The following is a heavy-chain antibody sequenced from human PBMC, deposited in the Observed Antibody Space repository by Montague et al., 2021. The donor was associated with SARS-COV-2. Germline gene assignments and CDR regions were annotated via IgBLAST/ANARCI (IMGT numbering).Heavy chain of an antibody. Sequence: SLRLSCAASGFTFSNYYMNWVRQAPGKGPEWISYISTSAYTTSYAGSVKGRFTISRDNGKNSLYLQMNSLGVEDTAVYYCASDYRSIVGDGLDIWGQGTKVTVSS. D-gene: IGHD3-16*02. CDR3: ASDYRSIVGDGLDI. CDR2: ISTSAYTT. CDR1: GFTFSNYY. V-gene: IGHV3-48*03. J-gene: IGHJ3*02.